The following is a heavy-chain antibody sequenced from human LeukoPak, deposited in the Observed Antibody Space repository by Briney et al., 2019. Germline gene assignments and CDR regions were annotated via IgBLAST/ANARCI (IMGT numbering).Heavy chain of an antibody. CDR1: GGSFSGYY. CDR2: INHSGST. J-gene: IGHJ4*02. V-gene: IGHV4-34*01. CDR3: ARGRDRDYDSSGYYYFDY. Sequence: SETLSLTCAVYGGSFSGYYWSWLRQPPGKGLEWIGEINHSGSTNYNPSLKSRVTISVDTSKNQFSLKLSSVTAADTAVYYCARGRDRDYDSSGYYYFDYWGQGTLVTVSS. D-gene: IGHD3-22*01.